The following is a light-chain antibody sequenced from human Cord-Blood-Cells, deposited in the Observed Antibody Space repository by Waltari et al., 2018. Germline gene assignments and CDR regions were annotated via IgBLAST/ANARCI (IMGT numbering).Light chain of an antibody. V-gene: IGKV1-39*01. J-gene: IGKJ2*01. Sequence: DSQMTQSTSSLSASVGDRVTITCGASQSISSYLNWYQQKPGKAPKLLIYAASRLQSGVPSRFSSSGSGTDFTLTISSLQPEDAATYYCHQSNSTPYTFGEGTKLEIK. CDR3: HQSNSTPYT. CDR2: AAS. CDR1: QSISSY.